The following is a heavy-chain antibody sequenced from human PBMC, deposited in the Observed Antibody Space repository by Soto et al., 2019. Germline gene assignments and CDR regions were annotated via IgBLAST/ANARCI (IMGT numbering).Heavy chain of an antibody. CDR2: IYYSGST. CDR3: AGGGLWFGIYYFDY. CDR1: VGSISSYY. D-gene: IGHD3-10*01. Sequence: SETLSLTCTVSVGSISSYYWSWIRQPPGKGLEWIGYIYYSGSTNYNPSLKSRVTISVDTSKNQFSLKLSSVTAADTAVYYCAGGGLWFGIYYFDYWGQGTLVTVSS. J-gene: IGHJ4*02. V-gene: IGHV4-59*08.